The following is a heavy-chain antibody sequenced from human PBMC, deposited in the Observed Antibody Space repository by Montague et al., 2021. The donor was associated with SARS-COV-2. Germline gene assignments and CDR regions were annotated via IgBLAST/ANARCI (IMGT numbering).Heavy chain of an antibody. V-gene: IGHV4-4*02. CDR3: ARDRRSWFPSYYYGMDV. D-gene: IGHD6-13*01. J-gene: IGHJ6*02. CDR1: GGSISSSNW. Sequence: SETLSLTCAVSGGSISSSNWWSWVRQPPGKGLEWIGGIYHSGSTNYNPSLKSRVTISVDKSKNQFSLKLSSVTAADTAVYYCARDRRSWFPSYYYGMDVWGQGTTVTVSS. CDR2: IYHSGST.